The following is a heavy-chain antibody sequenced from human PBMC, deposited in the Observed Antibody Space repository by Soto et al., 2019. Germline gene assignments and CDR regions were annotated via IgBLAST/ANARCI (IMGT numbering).Heavy chain of an antibody. CDR1: GFTFSDHW. J-gene: IGHJ4*02. V-gene: IGHV3-74*01. CDR3: ATGSCSGDTRFFGGTH. D-gene: IGHD2-21*02. Sequence: EVQLAESGGVLVQPGGSLRLSCVASGFTFSDHWMHWVRQAPGKGLVWVSRINSGGSRTNYADAVKGRFPISRDIAKNTRSLQMISVGVEHTAGSYCATGSCSGDTRFFGGTHWGRGTLVPVSS. CDR2: INSGGSRT.